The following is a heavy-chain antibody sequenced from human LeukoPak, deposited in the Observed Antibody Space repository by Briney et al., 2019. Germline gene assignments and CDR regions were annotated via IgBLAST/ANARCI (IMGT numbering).Heavy chain of an antibody. CDR3: ARGRVREAVAGFDY. CDR2: IKHSGST. J-gene: IGHJ4*02. V-gene: IGHV4-34*01. CDR1: GGSFSGYY. Sequence: PSETLSLTCAVYGGSFSGYYWSWVRQPPGKGVEWIGEIKHSGSTNYNPSLKSRATISVDTSKNQFSLKLSSVTAADTAVYYCARGRVREAVAGFDYWGQGTLVTVSS. D-gene: IGHD6-19*01.